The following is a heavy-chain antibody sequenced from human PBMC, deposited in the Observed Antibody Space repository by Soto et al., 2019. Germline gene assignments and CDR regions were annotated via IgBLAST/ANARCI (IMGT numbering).Heavy chain of an antibody. D-gene: IGHD3-16*01. V-gene: IGHV4-59*01. Sequence: PSETLSLTCTVSGDSTSSNQWSWIRQPPGKGLEWIGYISKSGSASHNPSLKSRVTMSIDMAKNQFSLRLSSMTAADTAVYFCARDHMGGLDYWGHGTLVTVSS. CDR3: ARDHMGGLDY. CDR1: GDSTSSNQ. J-gene: IGHJ4*01. CDR2: ISKSGSA.